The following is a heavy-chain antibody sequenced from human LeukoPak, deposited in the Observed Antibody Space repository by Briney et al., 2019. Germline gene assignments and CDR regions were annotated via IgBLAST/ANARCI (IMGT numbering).Heavy chain of an antibody. CDR1: GFTFSNAW. J-gene: IGHJ3*02. CDR3: ARARGSGYPDAFDI. V-gene: IGHV3-15*01. Sequence: AGGSLRLSCAASGFTFSNAWMSWVRQAPGKGLEWVGRIKSKTDGGTTDYAAPVKGRFTISRDDSKNTLYLQINSLRAEDTAVYYCARARGSGYPDAFDIWGQGTMVTVSS. D-gene: IGHD3-22*01. CDR2: IKSKTDGGTT.